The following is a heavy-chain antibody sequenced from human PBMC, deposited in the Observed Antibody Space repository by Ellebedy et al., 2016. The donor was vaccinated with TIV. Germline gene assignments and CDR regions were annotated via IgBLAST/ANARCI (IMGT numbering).Heavy chain of an antibody. CDR2: INHSGST. V-gene: IGHV4-34*01. CDR1: GGSLSGYY. CDR3: SRGVTDQN. J-gene: IGHJ4*02. Sequence: MPSETLSLTCAVYGGSLSGYYWSWIRQPPGKGLEWIGAINHSGSTNYNSSLKSRVTISLDTSKNQFSLKLSSVTAADTAVYYCSRGVTDQNWGQGILVTVSS. D-gene: IGHD2-21*02.